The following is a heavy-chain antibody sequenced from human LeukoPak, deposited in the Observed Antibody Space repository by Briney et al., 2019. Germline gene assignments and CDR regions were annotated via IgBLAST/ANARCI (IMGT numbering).Heavy chain of an antibody. CDR2: ISSSGNTI. CDR3: ARDLTVYDNSL. V-gene: IGHV3-11*01. Sequence: GGSLRLSCAGSGFTFSDHYMTWIRQAPGKGLEWISQISSSGNTIHYADSMKGRFTISRDNARRSVYLQLNSLRVDDTAIYYCARDLTVYDNSLWGQGTLVTVSS. CDR1: GFTFSDHY. J-gene: IGHJ1*01. D-gene: IGHD3-9*01.